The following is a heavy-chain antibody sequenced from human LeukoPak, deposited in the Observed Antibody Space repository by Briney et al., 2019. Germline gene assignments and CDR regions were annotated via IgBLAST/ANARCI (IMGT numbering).Heavy chain of an antibody. CDR3: ARLHTVTTSYYFDY. V-gene: IGHV1-2*02. D-gene: IGHD4-17*01. Sequence: ASVKVSCKASGYTFTGYYMHWVPQAPGQGLEWMGWINPNSGGTNYAQKFQGRVTMTRDTSISTAYMELSSLRSDDTAVYYCARLHTVTTSYYFDYWGQGTLVTVSS. CDR2: INPNSGGT. J-gene: IGHJ4*02. CDR1: GYTFTGYY.